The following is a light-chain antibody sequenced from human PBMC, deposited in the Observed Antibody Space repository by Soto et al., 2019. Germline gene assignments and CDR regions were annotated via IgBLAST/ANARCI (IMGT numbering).Light chain of an antibody. CDR3: QAYNSSPLT. Sequence: DIQMTQSPSTLYASVGDRVTITCRASQSIGASLAWFQQKPGKAPNLLIYKASSLESGVPSRFSGSGSGTEFTLTISTLQPDDFATYYCQAYNSSPLTFGGGTKVEIK. CDR1: QSIGAS. J-gene: IGKJ4*01. V-gene: IGKV1-5*03. CDR2: KAS.